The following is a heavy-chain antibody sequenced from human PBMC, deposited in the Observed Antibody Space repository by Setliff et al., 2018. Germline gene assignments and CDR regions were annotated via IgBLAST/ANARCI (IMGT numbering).Heavy chain of an antibody. CDR3: ARAETWAVAGIFWFDP. J-gene: IGHJ5*02. Sequence: WIRQPPGQGLEWMGWISPYYGNTNYAQQFQGRVTMTTDTSTTTAYMELRSLRSEDMAVYYCARAETWAVAGIFWFDPWGQGTLVTVSS. CDR2: ISPYYGNT. V-gene: IGHV1-18*03. D-gene: IGHD6-19*01.